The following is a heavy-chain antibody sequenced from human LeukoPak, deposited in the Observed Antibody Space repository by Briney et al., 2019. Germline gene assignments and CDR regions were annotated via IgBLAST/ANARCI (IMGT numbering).Heavy chain of an antibody. CDR2: ISSSSSTI. CDR3: ARDRHDYTHYFDY. D-gene: IGHD4-11*01. CDR1: GFTFSSYS. Sequence: PGGSLRLSCAASGFTFSSYSMNWVRQAPGKGLEWVSYISSSSSTIYYPDPVKGRFTISRDNAKTSPYLQMNSRRAEDTAVYYCARDRHDYTHYFDYWAQGHWSPSLQ. J-gene: IGHJ4*02. V-gene: IGHV3-48*04.